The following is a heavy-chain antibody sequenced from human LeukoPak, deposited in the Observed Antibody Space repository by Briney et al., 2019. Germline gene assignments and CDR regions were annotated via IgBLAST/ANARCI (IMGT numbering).Heavy chain of an antibody. CDR3: ARELYSSGYHDAFDI. Sequence: SETLSLTCAVYGGSFSGYYWSWIRQPPGKGPEWIGEINHSGSTNYNPSLKSRVTISVDTSKNQFSLKLSSVTAADTAVYYCARELYSSGYHDAFDIWGQGTMVTVSS. CDR2: INHSGST. J-gene: IGHJ3*02. V-gene: IGHV4-34*01. CDR1: GGSFSGYY. D-gene: IGHD3-22*01.